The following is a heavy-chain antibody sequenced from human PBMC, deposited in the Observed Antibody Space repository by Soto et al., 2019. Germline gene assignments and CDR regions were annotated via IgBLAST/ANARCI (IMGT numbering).Heavy chain of an antibody. J-gene: IGHJ4*02. D-gene: IGHD1-26*01. CDR2: IGTAGDT. Sequence: GGSLRLSCAASGFTFSSYDMHWVRKATGKGLEWVSAIGTAGDTYYPGSVKGRFTISRENAKNSLYLQMNSLRAGDTAVYYCARTYQWAGLDYWGQGTLVTVSS. CDR3: ARTYQWAGLDY. V-gene: IGHV3-13*01. CDR1: GFTFSSYD.